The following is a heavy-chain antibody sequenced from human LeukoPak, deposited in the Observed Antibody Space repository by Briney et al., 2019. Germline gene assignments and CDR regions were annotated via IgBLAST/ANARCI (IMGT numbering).Heavy chain of an antibody. Sequence: SETLSLTCTVSGGSISSSSYYWGWIRQHPEKGLEWMGYVYRTGDTYYSPSFQSRIVMSVDTSKNQFSLRLSPVTAADTAVYFCAGKDGTSASFDYWGQGILVTVST. CDR2: VYRTGDT. J-gene: IGHJ4*01. V-gene: IGHV4-31*03. CDR1: GGSISSSSYY. D-gene: IGHD5-24*01. CDR3: AGKDGTSASFDY.